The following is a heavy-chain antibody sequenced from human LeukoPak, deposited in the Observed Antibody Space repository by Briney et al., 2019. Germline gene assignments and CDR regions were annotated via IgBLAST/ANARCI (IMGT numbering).Heavy chain of an antibody. Sequence: SETLSLTCTVSGGSIRSNFWTWIRQPPGKGLEWIGYMYYSRSPNYNPPLKSRVTISVDTSKNQFSLKLSSVTAADTAVYYCARSWGDDLWSGYYYYDYWGQGTLVTVSS. V-gene: IGHV4-59*01. CDR2: MYYSRSP. CDR3: ARSWGDDLWSGYYYYDY. D-gene: IGHD3-3*01. J-gene: IGHJ4*02. CDR1: GGSIRSNF.